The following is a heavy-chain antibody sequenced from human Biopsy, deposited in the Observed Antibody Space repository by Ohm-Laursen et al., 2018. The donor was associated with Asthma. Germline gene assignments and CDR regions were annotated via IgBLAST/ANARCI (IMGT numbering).Heavy chain of an antibody. Sequence: SETLSLTCIVSGDAMSTSGSYWGWIRQSPGKGLEWIGSIYYSGRTYYNPSLESRVTISADTTKNHFSLKVTLVTAADTAVYYCARAVSSSSYWYFDLWGRGDLVTVSS. CDR1: GDAMSTSGSY. V-gene: IGHV4-39*02. CDR2: IYYSGRT. CDR3: ARAVSSSSYWYFDL. J-gene: IGHJ2*01. D-gene: IGHD6-6*01.